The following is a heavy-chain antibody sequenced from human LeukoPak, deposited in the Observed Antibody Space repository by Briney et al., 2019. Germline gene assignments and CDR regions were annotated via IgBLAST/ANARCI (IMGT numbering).Heavy chain of an antibody. V-gene: IGHV5-10-1*01. Sequence: GESLRISCKGSGHSFTSYWISWVRQMPGRGLEWMGRIDPSDSYTNYSPSFQGHVTISADKSISTAYLQWSSLKASDTAMYYCARRVTLSDDAFDIWGQGTMVTVSS. CDR1: GHSFTSYW. D-gene: IGHD3-16*02. CDR3: ARRVTLSDDAFDI. J-gene: IGHJ3*02. CDR2: IDPSDSYT.